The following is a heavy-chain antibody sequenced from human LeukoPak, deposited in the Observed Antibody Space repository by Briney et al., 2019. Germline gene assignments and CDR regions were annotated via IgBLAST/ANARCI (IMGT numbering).Heavy chain of an antibody. CDR3: AKDGRGGYYGSGSYPDY. J-gene: IGHJ4*02. CDR1: GFTFDDYA. CDR2: ISWNSGSI. V-gene: IGHV3-9*01. Sequence: GGSLRLSCAASGFTFDDYAMHWVRQAPGKGLEWVSGISWNSGSIGYADSVKGRFTISRDNSKNTLYLQMNSLRAEDTAVYYCAKDGRGGYYGSGSYPDYWGQGTLVTVSS. D-gene: IGHD3-10*01.